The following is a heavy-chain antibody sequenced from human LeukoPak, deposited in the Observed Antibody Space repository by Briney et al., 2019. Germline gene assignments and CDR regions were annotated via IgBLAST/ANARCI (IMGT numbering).Heavy chain of an antibody. CDR3: ARDFREMATDN. Sequence: GGSLRLSCAASGFTFRSYWMHWVRQAPGKGLVWVSRINSDGSSTSYADSVKGRFTISRDNAKYTVHLLMNSLRAEDTAVYYCARDFREMATDNWGQGTLVTVSS. D-gene: IGHD5-24*01. CDR1: GFTFRSYW. V-gene: IGHV3-74*01. CDR2: INSDGSST. J-gene: IGHJ4*02.